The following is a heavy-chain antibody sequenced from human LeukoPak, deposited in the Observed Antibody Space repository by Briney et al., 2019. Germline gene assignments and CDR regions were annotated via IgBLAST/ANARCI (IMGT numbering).Heavy chain of an antibody. V-gene: IGHV5-51*01. CDR1: GYPFINYW. J-gene: IGHJ6*02. CDR2: IYPGDSET. Sequence: GESLKISCKGSGYPFINYWIAWMRQMPGKGLEWVGIIYPGDSETAYSPSFQGQVTISADRSISTAYLQWSSLEASDTAVYSCARHSKTGSTYYGMDVWGQGTTVTVSS. D-gene: IGHD1-7*01. CDR3: ARHSKTGSTYYGMDV.